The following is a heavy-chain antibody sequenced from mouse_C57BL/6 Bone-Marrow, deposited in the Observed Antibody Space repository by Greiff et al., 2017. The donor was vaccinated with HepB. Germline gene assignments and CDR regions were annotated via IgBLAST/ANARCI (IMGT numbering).Heavy chain of an antibody. V-gene: IGHV1-81*01. J-gene: IGHJ3*01. CDR2: IYPRSGNT. CDR3: ARKEGRFAY. Sequence: QVQLQQSGAELARPGASVKLSCKASGYTFTSYGISWVKQRTGQGLEWIGEIYPRSGNTYYNEKFKGKATLTADKSSSTAYMELRSLTSEDSAVYFCARKEGRFAYWGQGTLVTVSA. CDR1: GYTFTSYG.